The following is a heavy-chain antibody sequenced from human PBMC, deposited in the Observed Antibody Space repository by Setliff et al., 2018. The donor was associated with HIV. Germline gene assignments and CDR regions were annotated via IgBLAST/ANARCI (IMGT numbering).Heavy chain of an antibody. CDR1: GFTFSRHA. CDR2: ISGSAIST. V-gene: IGHV3-23*01. CDR3: AKSPHYFDRNGYLDY. D-gene: IGHD3-22*01. Sequence: GESLRLSCAASGFTFSRHAMTWVRQAPGKGLVWVSSISGSAISTYYVDSVKGRFTISRDNSKNTLYLQMNSLRVEDTAVYYCAKSPHYFDRNGYLDYWGQGSLVTVSS. J-gene: IGHJ4*02.